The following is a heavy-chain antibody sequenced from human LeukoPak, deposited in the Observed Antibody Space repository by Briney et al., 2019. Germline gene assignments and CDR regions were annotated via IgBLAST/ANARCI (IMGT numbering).Heavy chain of an antibody. CDR1: GFTFSSYW. D-gene: IGHD3-22*01. Sequence: GGSLRLSCAASGFTFSSYWMNWVRQAPGKGLEWVANIKEDGNEKYYVDSVKGRFTISRDNAKNSLFLQMNSLKTEDTAFYYCAKGARSSSGYTTDWGQGILVTVSS. J-gene: IGHJ4*02. V-gene: IGHV3-7*03. CDR2: IKEDGNEK. CDR3: AKGARSSSGYTTD.